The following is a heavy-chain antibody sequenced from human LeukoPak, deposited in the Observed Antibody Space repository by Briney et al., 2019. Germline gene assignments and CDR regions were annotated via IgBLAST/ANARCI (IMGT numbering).Heavy chain of an antibody. Sequence: GGSLRLSCAASGFTFSSYAMSWVRQAPGKGLEWVSAISGSGGSTYYADSVKGRFTISRDNSKNTLYPQMNSLRAEDTAVYYCAKAMTLRNYYYGMDVWGQGTTVTVSS. CDR2: ISGSGGST. V-gene: IGHV3-23*01. J-gene: IGHJ6*02. CDR3: AKAMTLRNYYYGMDV. CDR1: GFTFSSYA.